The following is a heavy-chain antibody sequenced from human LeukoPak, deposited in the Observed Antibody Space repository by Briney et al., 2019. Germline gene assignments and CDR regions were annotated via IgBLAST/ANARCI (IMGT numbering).Heavy chain of an antibody. V-gene: IGHV3-23*01. J-gene: IGHJ4*02. CDR3: ARSRRGYCSGGSCYSGFPN. CDR2: ISGGGDIT. Sequence: PGGSLRLSCVASGFTFSTYAMSWVRQTPAKGLEWVSVISGGGDITYYADSVKGRFTISRDNAENTLYLQMNSLRAEDTAVYYCARSRRGYCSGGSCYSGFPNWGQGTLVTVSS. CDR1: GFTFSTYA. D-gene: IGHD2-15*01.